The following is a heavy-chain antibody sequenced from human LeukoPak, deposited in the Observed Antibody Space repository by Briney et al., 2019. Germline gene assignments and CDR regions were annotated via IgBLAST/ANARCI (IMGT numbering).Heavy chain of an antibody. V-gene: IGHV3-11*05. CDR3: ARDSRGMSCSGGTCYNGMDV. J-gene: IGHJ6*02. CDR2: ISSGSSYT. CDR1: GFIFSDFY. Sequence: AGGSLRLSCAASGFIFSDFYMSWIRQAPGKGLEWVSYISSGSSYTNYADSVKGRFTISRDNTKNSLFLQMNSLRPEDTAVYFCARDSRGMSCSGGTCYNGMDVWGQGTTVTVSS. D-gene: IGHD2-15*01.